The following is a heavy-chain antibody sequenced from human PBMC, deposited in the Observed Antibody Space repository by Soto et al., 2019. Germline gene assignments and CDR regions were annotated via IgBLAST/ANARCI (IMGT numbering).Heavy chain of an antibody. CDR1: GGSISSGVYY. CDR2: IYYSGNI. Sequence: QVQLQESGPGLVKPSQTLSLTCTGSGGSISSGVYYWSWIRQHPGKGLEWIGYIYYSGNIYYNPSLKSRVIISVDTSKNQFFLKLSSVTAADTPVYYCASLTTTYWFDPWGQGTLVTVSS. CDR3: ASLTTTYWFDP. V-gene: IGHV4-31*03. J-gene: IGHJ5*02. D-gene: IGHD3-3*01.